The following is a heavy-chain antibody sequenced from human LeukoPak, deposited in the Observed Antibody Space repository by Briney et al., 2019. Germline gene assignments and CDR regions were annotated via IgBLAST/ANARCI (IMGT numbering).Heavy chain of an antibody. CDR3: ARDFYGDYVPYYYYYMDV. J-gene: IGHJ6*03. CDR1: GGSISSSSYY. D-gene: IGHD4-17*01. CDR2: IYYSGST. Sequence: SETLSLTCTVSGGSISSSSYYWGWIRQPPGKGLEWIGSIYYSGSTYYNPSLKSRVTISVDTSKNQFSLKLSSVTAADTAVYYCARDFYGDYVPYYYYYMDVWGKGTTVTVSS. V-gene: IGHV4-39*07.